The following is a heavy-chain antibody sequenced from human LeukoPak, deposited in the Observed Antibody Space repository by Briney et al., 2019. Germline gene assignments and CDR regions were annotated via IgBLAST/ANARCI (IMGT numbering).Heavy chain of an antibody. CDR3: ARCAGYCSGGSCYGYWYYFDY. Sequence: PSETLSLTCAVYGGSFSGYYWSWIRQPPGKGLEWIGEINHSGSTNYNPSLKSRVTISVDTSKNQFSLKLSSVTAADTAVYYCARCAGYCSGGSCYGYWYYFDYWGQGTLVTVSS. J-gene: IGHJ4*02. V-gene: IGHV4-34*01. D-gene: IGHD2-15*01. CDR1: GGSFSGYY. CDR2: INHSGST.